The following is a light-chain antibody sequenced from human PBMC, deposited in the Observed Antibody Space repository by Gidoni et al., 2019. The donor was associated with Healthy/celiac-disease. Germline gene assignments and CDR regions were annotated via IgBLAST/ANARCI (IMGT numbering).Light chain of an antibody. V-gene: IGKV3-11*01. Sequence: IVLTQSPATLSLSPGERATLSCRASQSVSSYLAWYQQKPGQAPRLLIYDASSGSGTDFTLTISSLEPEDFAVYYCQQRSNWLYTFGQXTKLEIK. CDR2: DAS. CDR1: QSVSSY. J-gene: IGKJ2*01. CDR3: QQRSNWLYT.